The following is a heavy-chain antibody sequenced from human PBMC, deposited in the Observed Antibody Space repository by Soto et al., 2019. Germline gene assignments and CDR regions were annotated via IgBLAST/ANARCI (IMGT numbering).Heavy chain of an antibody. V-gene: IGHV4-61*01. D-gene: IGHD1-26*01. CDR3: AGAESGKYSNGFQM. CDR1: GGSVSSRFYY. Sequence: SETLALSCTVSGGSVSSRFYYYNWIRQPPGKGLEWIGYIYDSVTTNYNSSLESRLTISVDTSKNLFSLRLSSVTAADTAVYYCAGAESGKYSNGFQMWGQGKMVP. J-gene: IGHJ3*02. CDR2: IYDSVTT.